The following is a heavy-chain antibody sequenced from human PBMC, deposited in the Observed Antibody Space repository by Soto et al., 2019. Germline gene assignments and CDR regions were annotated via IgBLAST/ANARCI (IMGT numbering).Heavy chain of an antibody. D-gene: IGHD3-16*01. CDR3: ARRTYDLQRQKWIDP. V-gene: IGHV5-51*01. CDR2: IHPDNSDI. J-gene: IGHJ5*02. CDR1: GDSFNTFW. Sequence: PVESLKISCKNSGDSFNTFWIGWVRQMPGKGLEWMAIIHPDNSDIRYSPSLQGRVTISVDKSINTVYLQWSSLKASDSGIYYCARRTYDLQRQKWIDPWGQGTLVTVSS.